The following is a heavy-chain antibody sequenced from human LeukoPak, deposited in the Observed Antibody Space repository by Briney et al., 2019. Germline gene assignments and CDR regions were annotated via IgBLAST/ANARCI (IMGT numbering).Heavy chain of an antibody. J-gene: IGHJ5*02. CDR2: INPNSGGT. V-gene: IGHV1-2*02. CDR3: ARGYYDFWDNSDWFDR. CDR1: GYTFTCYY. Sequence: GASVKVSCKASGYTFTCYYMHWVRQAPGQGLEWMGWINPNSGGTNYAQKFQGRVTMTRETSISTAYMELSRLRSDDTAVYYCARGYYDFWDNSDWFDRWGQGTLVIVSS. D-gene: IGHD3-3*01.